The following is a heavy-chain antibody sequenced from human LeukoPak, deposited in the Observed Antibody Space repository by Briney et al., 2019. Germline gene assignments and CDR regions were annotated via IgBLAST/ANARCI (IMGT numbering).Heavy chain of an antibody. CDR1: GYTFTSYG. J-gene: IGHJ4*02. D-gene: IGHD3-3*01. CDR3: ARSAEYGDFWSGYYYLGYFDY. V-gene: IGHV1-18*01. CDR2: ISAYNGNT. Sequence: ASVKVSCKASGYTFTSYGISWVRQAPGQGLEWMGWISAYNGNTNYAQKLQGRVTMTTDTSTSTAYMELRSLRSDDTAVYYCARSAEYGDFWSGYYYLGYFDYWGQGTLVTVSS.